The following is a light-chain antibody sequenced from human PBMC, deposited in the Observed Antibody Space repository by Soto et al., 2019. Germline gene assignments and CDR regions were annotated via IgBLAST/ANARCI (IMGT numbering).Light chain of an antibody. CDR1: SSDVGSYNY. V-gene: IGLV2-14*01. CDR3: SSYTSSGTL. Sequence: QSALTQPASVSGSPGQSITISCTGTSSDVGSYNYVSWYQQHPGKAPKLMIYGVSDRPSGISSRLSGSKSGNTASLTISGLQTEDEADYYCSSYTSSGTLFGTGTKLTVL. J-gene: IGLJ1*01. CDR2: GVS.